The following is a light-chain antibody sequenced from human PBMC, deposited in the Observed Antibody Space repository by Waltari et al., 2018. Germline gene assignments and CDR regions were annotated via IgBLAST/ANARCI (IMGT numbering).Light chain of an antibody. CDR2: DAS. Sequence: DIQVTQAPCSLAAALGDKSTITCQTHQDVTTSLSWFQQKPGKAPQLLIYDASTLQSGVPARFSGSGSGTSFSFTITSLQPEDSATYYCQHYHTLPYTFGRGTKLQIK. CDR1: QDVTTS. J-gene: IGKJ2*01. V-gene: IGKV1-33*01. CDR3: QHYHTLPYT.